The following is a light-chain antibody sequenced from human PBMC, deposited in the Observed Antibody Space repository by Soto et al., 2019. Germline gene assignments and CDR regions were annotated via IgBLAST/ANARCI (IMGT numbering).Light chain of an antibody. CDR3: QSYDSSLSGRGDV. J-gene: IGLJ1*01. V-gene: IGLV1-40*01. CDR1: SSNIGAGYD. CDR2: GNS. Sequence: QSVLTQPPSVSGAPGQRVTISCTGSSSNIGAGYDVHWYQQLPGTAPKLLIYGNSNRPSGVPDRFSGSKSGTSASLAITGLQAEDEADYYCQSYDSSLSGRGDVFGPGTKVTVL.